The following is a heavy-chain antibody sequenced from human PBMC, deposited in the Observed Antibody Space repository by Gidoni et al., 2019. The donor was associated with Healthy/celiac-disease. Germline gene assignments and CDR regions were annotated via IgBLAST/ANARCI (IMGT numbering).Heavy chain of an antibody. CDR1: GGSFSGYY. V-gene: IGHV4-34*01. J-gene: IGHJ5*02. D-gene: IGHD2-15*01. CDR2: INHSGST. CDR3: ARGGRLRGGGWWFDP. Sequence: QVQLQQWGAGLLKPSETLSLTCAVYGGSFSGYYWSWIRQPPGKGLEWIGEINHSGSTNYNPSLKSRVTISVDTSKNQFSLKLSSVTAADTAVYYCARGGRLRGGGWWFDPWGQGTLVTVSS.